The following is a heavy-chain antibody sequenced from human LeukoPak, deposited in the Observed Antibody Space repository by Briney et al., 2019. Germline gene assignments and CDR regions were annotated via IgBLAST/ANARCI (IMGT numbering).Heavy chain of an antibody. V-gene: IGHV3-23*01. Sequence: GGSLRLSCAASGFTFSSYGMSWVRQAPGKGLEWVSAISGSGGSTYYADSVKGRFTISRDNSKNTLYLQMNSLRAEDTAVYYCAKKKWELLDLFDYWGQGTLVTVSS. CDR3: AKKKWELLDLFDY. CDR2: ISGSGGST. J-gene: IGHJ4*02. CDR1: GFTFSSYG. D-gene: IGHD1-26*01.